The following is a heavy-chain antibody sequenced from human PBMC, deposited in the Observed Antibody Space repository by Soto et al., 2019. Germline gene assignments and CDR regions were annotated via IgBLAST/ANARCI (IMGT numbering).Heavy chain of an antibody. CDR2: ISSSSSTI. V-gene: IGHV3-48*01. Sequence: PGGSLRLSCAASGFTFSSYSMNWVRQAPGKGLEWVSYISSSSSTIYYADSVKGRFTISRDNAKNSLYLQMNSLRAEDTAVYYCARAFDNWNDVVSWFDYWGQGTLVTVSS. J-gene: IGHJ4*02. CDR3: ARAFDNWNDVVSWFDY. D-gene: IGHD1-20*01. CDR1: GFTFSSYS.